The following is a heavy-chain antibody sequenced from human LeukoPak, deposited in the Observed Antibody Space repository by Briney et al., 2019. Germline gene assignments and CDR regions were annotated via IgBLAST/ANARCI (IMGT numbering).Heavy chain of an antibody. V-gene: IGHV4-34*01. J-gene: IGHJ4*02. CDR2: INHSGST. CDR3: ARQWLVSPLFDY. D-gene: IGHD6-19*01. CDR1: GGSLSGYY. Sequence: SETLSLTCAVYGGSLSGYYWSWIRQPPGKGLEWIGEINHSGSTNYNPSLKSRVTISVDTSKNQLSLKLSSMTAADTAAYYCARQWLVSPLFDYWGQGTLVTVSS.